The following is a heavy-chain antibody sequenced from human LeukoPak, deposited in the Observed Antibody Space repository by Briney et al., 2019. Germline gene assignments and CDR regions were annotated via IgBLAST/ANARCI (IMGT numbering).Heavy chain of an antibody. D-gene: IGHD3-9*01. J-gene: IGHJ4*02. CDR3: ARDQHVLRYFDRLLELDY. V-gene: IGHV3-30*03. CDR1: GFTFSSYG. CDR2: ISYDGSNK. Sequence: GGSLRLSCAASGFTFSSYGMHWVRQAPGEGLEWVAVISYDGSNKYYADSVEGRFTISRDNAKNSLYLQMNSLRAEDTAVYYCARDQHVLRYFDRLLELDYWGQGTLVTVSS.